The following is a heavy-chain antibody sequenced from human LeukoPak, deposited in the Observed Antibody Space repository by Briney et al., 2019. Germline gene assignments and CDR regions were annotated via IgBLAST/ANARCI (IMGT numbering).Heavy chain of an antibody. V-gene: IGHV4-39*07. Sequence: PSETLPLTCTVSGGSIRSTTYYWGWIRQPPGKRLEWIASIYYSGNTYYSPSLMSRVTISVDTSKNQFSLNLRSVTAADTAVYYCARAPHFFDTTGSRYYFDYWGQGALVTVSS. J-gene: IGHJ4*02. D-gene: IGHD3-22*01. CDR3: ARAPHFFDTTGSRYYFDY. CDR1: GGSIRSTTYY. CDR2: IYYSGNT.